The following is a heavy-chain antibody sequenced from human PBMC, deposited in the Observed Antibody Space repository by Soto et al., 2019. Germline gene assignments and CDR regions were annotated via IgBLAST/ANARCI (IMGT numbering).Heavy chain of an antibody. D-gene: IGHD5-12*01. CDR2: IYHSGST. CDR1: GGSISSGGYS. Sequence: QLQLQESGSGLVKPSQTLSLTCAVSGGSISSGGYSWSWIRQPPGKGLEWIGYIYHSGSTYYNPSLRGRATMSVDRSKNQFSLKLSSVTAADTAVYYCAAGGGLPRYYWGQGTLVTVSS. CDR3: AAGGGLPRYY. V-gene: IGHV4-30-2*01. J-gene: IGHJ4*02.